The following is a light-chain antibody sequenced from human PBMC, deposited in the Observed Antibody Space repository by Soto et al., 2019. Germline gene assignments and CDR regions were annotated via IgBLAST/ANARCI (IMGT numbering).Light chain of an antibody. CDR1: QSVSSS. CDR3: QQYNQWPRT. Sequence: EIVMTQSPATLSVSPGDRATLSCRASQSVSSSLAWYQQIPGQAPRLLIYDASNRATGIPARFSGSGSGTDFTLTISSLEPEDFAVYYCQQYNQWPRTFGQGTK. V-gene: IGKV3D-15*01. CDR2: DAS. J-gene: IGKJ1*01.